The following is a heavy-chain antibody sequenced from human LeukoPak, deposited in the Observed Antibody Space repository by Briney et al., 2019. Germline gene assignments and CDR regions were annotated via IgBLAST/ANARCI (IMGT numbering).Heavy chain of an antibody. CDR3: ARDRGGSGWYGYHLI. V-gene: IGHV3-21*06. Sequence: GGSLRLSCAASGFTFSSYSMNWVRQAPGKGLEWVSSISSSSSYIYYADSVKGRFTISRDNAKNSVYLQMNSLTPEDTAVYYCARDRGGSGWYGYHLIWGQGTLVTVSS. CDR1: GFTFSSYS. CDR2: ISSSSSYI. J-gene: IGHJ4*02. D-gene: IGHD6-19*01.